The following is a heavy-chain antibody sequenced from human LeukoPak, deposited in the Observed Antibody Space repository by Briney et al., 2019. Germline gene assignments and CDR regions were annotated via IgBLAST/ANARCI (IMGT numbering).Heavy chain of an antibody. D-gene: IGHD6-19*01. CDR3: ARTLQRQSSGCGY. Sequence: GASVKVSCKASGYTFTGYYMHWVRHAPGQGLEWMGWINPNSGGTNYAQKFQGRVTMTRDTSISTAYMELSRLRSDDTAVYYCARTLQRQSSGCGYWGQGTLVTVSS. CDR2: INPNSGGT. CDR1: GYTFTGYY. J-gene: IGHJ4*02. V-gene: IGHV1-2*02.